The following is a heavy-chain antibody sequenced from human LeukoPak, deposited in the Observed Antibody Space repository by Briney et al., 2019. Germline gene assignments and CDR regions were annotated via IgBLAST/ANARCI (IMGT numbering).Heavy chain of an antibody. Sequence: SSETLSLTCAVSGYSISSGYYCGWIRQPPGKGLEWIGSIFHRGSTYYNPSLRSRVNMSVDTSKNQFSLKLSSVTAADTAVYYCARLRGFGEDFDYWGQGTLVTVSS. V-gene: IGHV4-38-2*01. D-gene: IGHD3-10*01. CDR3: ARLRGFGEDFDY. CDR1: GYSISSGYY. J-gene: IGHJ4*02. CDR2: IFHRGST.